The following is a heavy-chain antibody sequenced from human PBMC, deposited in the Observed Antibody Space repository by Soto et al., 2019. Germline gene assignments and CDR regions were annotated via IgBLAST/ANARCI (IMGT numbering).Heavy chain of an antibody. CDR3: ARSLIIVAGSWDF. CDR1: GFTFRSFG. CDR2: ISDRGEST. J-gene: IGHJ4*02. Sequence: VSVGDLIQPGGSLRLSCAASGFTFRSFGMSWVRQAPGRGLEWVSSISDRGESTYYADSVKGRFTISRDNSRNTLYLQMSSLRAEDTALYYCARSLIIVAGSWDFWGQGTLVAVSS. V-gene: IGHV3-23*01. D-gene: IGHD6-19*01.